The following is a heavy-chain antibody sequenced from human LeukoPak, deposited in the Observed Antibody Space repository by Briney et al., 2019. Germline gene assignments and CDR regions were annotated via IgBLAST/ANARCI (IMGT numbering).Heavy chain of an antibody. J-gene: IGHJ4*02. V-gene: IGHV3-15*07. CDR3: TTDRAWELHIDY. Sequence: GGSLRLSCAASGFTFSNAWMNWVRQAPGKGLEWDGRIKSKTDGGTTDYAAPVKGRFTISRDDSKNTLYLQMNSLKTEDTAVYYCTTDRAWELHIDYWGQGTLVTVSS. CDR2: IKSKTDGGTT. CDR1: GFTFSNAW. D-gene: IGHD1-26*01.